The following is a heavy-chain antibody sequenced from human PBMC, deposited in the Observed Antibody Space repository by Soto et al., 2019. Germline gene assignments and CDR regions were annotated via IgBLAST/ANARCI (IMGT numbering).Heavy chain of an antibody. CDR2: INPSGGRT. Sequence: ASVKVSCKASGYSFRDYYIHWLRQAPGQGLEWMGMINPSGGRTTYAQNFQGRVTMTRDTSTSTVYMEVSSLRSEDTAVYYCARREYSSGWYPFDYWGQGTLVTVSS. V-gene: IGHV1-46*01. J-gene: IGHJ4*02. D-gene: IGHD6-19*01. CDR3: ARREYSSGWYPFDY. CDR1: GYSFRDYY.